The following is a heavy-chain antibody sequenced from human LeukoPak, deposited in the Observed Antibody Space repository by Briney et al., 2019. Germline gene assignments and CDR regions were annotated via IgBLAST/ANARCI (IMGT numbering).Heavy chain of an antibody. J-gene: IGHJ4*02. CDR1: GFTFSSYG. CDR3: AKVWSSMTQQYYFDY. Sequence: GGSLRLSCAASGFTFSSYGMHWVRQAPGKGLEWVAVISYDGSNKYYADSVKGRFTISRDNSKNTLYLQMNSLRAEDTAVYYCAKVWSSMTQQYYFDYWGQGTLVTVSS. D-gene: IGHD3-3*01. V-gene: IGHV3-30*18. CDR2: ISYDGSNK.